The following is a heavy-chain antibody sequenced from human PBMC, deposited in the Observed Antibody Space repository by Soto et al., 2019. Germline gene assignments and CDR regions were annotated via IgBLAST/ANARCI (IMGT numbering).Heavy chain of an antibody. Sequence: PSGTPSLPFSVSCDSLSRGTYPWGWVRPPPGKGLEWIGTIYYSGSTYYNPSLKSRVTISVDTSKNQFSLKLSSVTAADTAVYYCATQEVGGSYVYTFDPWGQGTLVTVSS. CDR1: CDSLSRGTYP. D-gene: IGHD1-26*01. J-gene: IGHJ5*02. V-gene: IGHV4-39*05. CDR3: ATQEVGGSYVYTFDP. CDR2: IYYSGST.